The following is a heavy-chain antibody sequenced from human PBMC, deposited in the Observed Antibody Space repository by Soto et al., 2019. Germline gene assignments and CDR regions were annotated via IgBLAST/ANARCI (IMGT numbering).Heavy chain of an antibody. D-gene: IGHD3-16*01. J-gene: IGHJ4*02. CDR2: ITDSGRT. CDR3: ARVLITSGPLEYSXDF. Sequence: PSETLSLTCSVSGGSIRRSDSCWSWVRQFPGKGLEWIAYITDSGRTDYNPSLKSRATISIDTSKNQFFLNLSSMTAADTAVYFCARVLITSGPLEYSXDFWGPGSLVTVSS. V-gene: IGHV4-31*03. CDR1: GGSIRRSDSC.